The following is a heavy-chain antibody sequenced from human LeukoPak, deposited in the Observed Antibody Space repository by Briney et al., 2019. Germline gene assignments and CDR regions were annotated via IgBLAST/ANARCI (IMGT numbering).Heavy chain of an antibody. CDR1: GFTFSSYG. V-gene: IGHV3-30*02. Sequence: PGGSLRLSCAASGFTFSSYGIHWVRQAPGKGLEWVAFIRYDGSNKYYADSVKGRFTISRDNSKNTLYLQMNSLRAEDTAVYYCAKDPRSKYDSSGYRAHFDYWGQGTLVTVSS. CDR2: IRYDGSNK. J-gene: IGHJ4*02. D-gene: IGHD3-22*01. CDR3: AKDPRSKYDSSGYRAHFDY.